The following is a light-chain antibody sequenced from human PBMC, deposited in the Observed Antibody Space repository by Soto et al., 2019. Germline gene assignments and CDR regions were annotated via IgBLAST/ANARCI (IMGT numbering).Light chain of an antibody. CDR3: QQGGNWPVT. J-gene: IGKJ5*01. Sequence: VLTQSPVTLSLSPGERATLSCRASQDVGTYVAWYQDRGGQAPRLLISGASKRATGIPDRINGGGSGADFILTINSLESGDSAVYVCQQGGNWPVTFGQGTRVEIK. CDR1: QDVGTY. V-gene: IGKV3D-11*01. CDR2: GAS.